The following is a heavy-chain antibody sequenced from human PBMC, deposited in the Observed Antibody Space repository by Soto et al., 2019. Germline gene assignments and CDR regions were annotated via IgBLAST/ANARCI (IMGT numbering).Heavy chain of an antibody. CDR1: GGTFSSYA. V-gene: IGHV1-69*10. CDR2: IIPIFGIA. D-gene: IGHD7-27*01. CDR3: ARERRTLGIEGGYWYFDL. Sequence: ASVKVSCKASGGTFSSYAISWVRQAPGQGLEWMGGIIPIFGIANYAQKFQGRVTITADKSTSTAYMELSSLRSEDTAVYYCARERRTLGIEGGYWYFDLWGRGTLVTVSS. J-gene: IGHJ2*01.